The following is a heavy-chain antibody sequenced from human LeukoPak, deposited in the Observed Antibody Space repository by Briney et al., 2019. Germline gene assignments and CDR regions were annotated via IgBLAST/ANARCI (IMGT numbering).Heavy chain of an antibody. CDR3: ARDSNWTPFDY. V-gene: IGHV3-21*01. CDR2: ISSSSSYI. CDR1: GFTFSSYS. Sequence: GGSLRLSCAASGFTFSSYSVNWVRQAPGKGLEWVSSISSSSSYIYYADSVKGRFTISRDNAKNSLYLQMNSLRAEDTAVYYCARDSNWTPFDYWGQGTLVTVSS. D-gene: IGHD1-1*01. J-gene: IGHJ4*02.